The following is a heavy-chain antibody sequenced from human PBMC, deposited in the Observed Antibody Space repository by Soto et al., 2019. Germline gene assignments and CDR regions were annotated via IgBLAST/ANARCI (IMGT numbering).Heavy chain of an antibody. Sequence: GGSLRLSCVAYRFTFSDYSMRWIRQAIGTGLGRDSYSNSISSYTNYADSVKGQFSISRDNANSSRYLQMNSLRAEDTAVYYCARDRTRLCRSTSCRQPRQYGMDVCGQGTTVTVS. CDR3: ARDRTRLCRSTSCRQPRQYGMDV. D-gene: IGHD2-2*01. CDR1: RFTFSDYS. CDR2: SNSISSYT. V-gene: IGHV3-11*06. J-gene: IGHJ6*02.